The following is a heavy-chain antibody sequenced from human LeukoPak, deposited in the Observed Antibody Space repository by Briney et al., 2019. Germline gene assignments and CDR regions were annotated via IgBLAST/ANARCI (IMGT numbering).Heavy chain of an antibody. D-gene: IGHD6-13*01. CDR3: ARGASRIAPEYYFDY. CDR1: GGTFSSYA. J-gene: IGHJ4*02. Sequence: SVKVSCKASGGTFSSYAISWVRQAPGQGLEWMGGIIPIFGTANYAQKFQGRVTITTDESTSTAYMELSSLRSEDTAVYYCARGASRIAPEYYFDYWGQGTLVTVSS. CDR2: IIPIFGTA. V-gene: IGHV1-69*05.